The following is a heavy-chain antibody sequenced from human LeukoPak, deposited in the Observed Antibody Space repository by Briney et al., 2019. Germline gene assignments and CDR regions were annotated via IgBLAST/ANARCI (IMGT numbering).Heavy chain of an antibody. D-gene: IGHD1-14*01. J-gene: IGHJ5*02. CDR2: IYPDDSDT. Sequence: GESLKISCQTSGYSFTTYWIGWVRQMPGTGLEGVGAIYPDDSDTRYSASFQGQVVISADRSIRTAYLQWNTLKTSHTAMYYCLRQRRASVTINHFDPWGRGTLVTVSS. V-gene: IGHV5-51*01. CDR1: GYSFTTYW. CDR3: LRQRRASVTINHFDP.